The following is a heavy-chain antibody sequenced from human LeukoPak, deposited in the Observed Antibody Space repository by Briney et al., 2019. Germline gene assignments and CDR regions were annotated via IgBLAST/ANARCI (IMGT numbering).Heavy chain of an antibody. V-gene: IGHV3-48*03. CDR2: ISGSGNTI. J-gene: IGHJ3*01. D-gene: IGHD1-26*01. Sequence: GGSLRLSCAASGFTLNNYEMNWVRQAPGKGLEWIAYISGSGNTIYYADSVKGRFTISRDNARNSLYLHMDSLRAEDTAVYYCARDEALGLVGASDAFDLWGPGTMVTVSS. CDR3: ARDEALGLVGASDAFDL. CDR1: GFTLNNYE.